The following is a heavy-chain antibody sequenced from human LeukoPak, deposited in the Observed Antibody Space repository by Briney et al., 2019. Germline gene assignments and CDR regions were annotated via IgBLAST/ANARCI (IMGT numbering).Heavy chain of an antibody. J-gene: IGHJ4*02. D-gene: IGHD6-19*01. CDR3: AKDARRTSGWYFFDH. Sequence: GGSLRLSCAASGFTFSSLAMGWVRQAPGKGLEWVPVISDSGGTTYYADSVKGRFTISRDNSRNTPFLQMNSLRVEDTAVYFCAKDARRTSGWYFFDHWGQGTLVTVSS. CDR1: GFTFSSLA. CDR2: ISDSGGTT. V-gene: IGHV3-23*01.